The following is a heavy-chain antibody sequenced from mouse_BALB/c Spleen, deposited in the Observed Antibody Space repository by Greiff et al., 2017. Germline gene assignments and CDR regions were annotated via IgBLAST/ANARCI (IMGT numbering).Heavy chain of an antibody. D-gene: IGHD3-3*01. V-gene: IGHV5-17*02. CDR3: AREGDAVPYYYAMDY. CDR1: GFTFSSFG. CDR2: ISSGSSTI. Sequence: DVKLVESGGGLVQPGGSRKLSCAASGFTFSSFGMHWVRQAPEKGLEWVAYISSGSSTIYYEDTVKGRFTISRDNPKNTLFLQMTSLRSEDTAMYYCAREGDAVPYYYAMDYWGQGTSVTVSS. J-gene: IGHJ4*01.